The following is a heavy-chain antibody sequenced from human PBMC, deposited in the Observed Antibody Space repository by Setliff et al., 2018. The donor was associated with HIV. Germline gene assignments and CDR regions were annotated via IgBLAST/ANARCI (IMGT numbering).Heavy chain of an antibody. J-gene: IGHJ4*02. Sequence: ASVKVSCKASGYTFTSYGISWVRQAPGQGLEWMGWISGYNGNTDYAQKLQGRVTMTTDTSTSTAYMELRSLRSDDTAVYYCARPIAVAGIYYFDYWGQGTLVTVSS. CDR3: ARPIAVAGIYYFDY. V-gene: IGHV1-18*01. CDR1: GYTFTSYG. D-gene: IGHD6-19*01. CDR2: ISGYNGNT.